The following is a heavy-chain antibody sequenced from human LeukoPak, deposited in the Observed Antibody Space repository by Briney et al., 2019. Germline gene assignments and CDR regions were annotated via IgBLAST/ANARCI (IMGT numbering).Heavy chain of an antibody. J-gene: IGHJ3*02. Sequence: SQTLSLTCAISGDSASGNSAAWNWIRQSPSRGLEWLGRTYYRSKWFNDYAVSVESRITINTDTSKNHFSLQLNSVTPEDTAVYYCARRLRTNGLDAFDIWGQGTMVTVSS. CDR1: GDSASGNSAA. CDR2: TYYRSKWFN. D-gene: IGHD2-8*01. V-gene: IGHV6-1*01. CDR3: ARRLRTNGLDAFDI.